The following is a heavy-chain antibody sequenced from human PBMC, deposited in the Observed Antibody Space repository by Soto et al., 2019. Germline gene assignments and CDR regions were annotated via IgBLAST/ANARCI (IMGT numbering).Heavy chain of an antibody. CDR3: ARDLAITMVRGATYGMDV. Sequence: ASVKVSCKASGYTFTGYYMHWVRQAPGQGLEWMGWINPNSGGTNYAQKFQGRVTMTRDTSISTAYMELSRLRSDDTAVYYCARDLAITMVRGATYGMDVWGQGTKVTVSS. CDR2: INPNSGGT. D-gene: IGHD3-10*01. J-gene: IGHJ6*02. V-gene: IGHV1-2*02. CDR1: GYTFTGYY.